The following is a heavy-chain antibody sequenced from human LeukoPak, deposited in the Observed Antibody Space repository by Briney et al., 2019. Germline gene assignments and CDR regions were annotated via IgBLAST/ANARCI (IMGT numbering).Heavy chain of an antibody. CDR2: ISGGCGST. V-gene: IGHV3-23*01. CDR3: AKDLLSGSYDY. D-gene: IGHD1-26*01. J-gene: IGHJ4*02. Sequence: GGSLRLSCAASGFTFTSYSMNWVRQAPGKGLEWVSTISGGCGSTYYADSVKGRFTISRDNSKNTLYLQMNSLRAEDTAVYYCAKDLLSGSYDYWGQGTLVTVSS. CDR1: GFTFTSYS.